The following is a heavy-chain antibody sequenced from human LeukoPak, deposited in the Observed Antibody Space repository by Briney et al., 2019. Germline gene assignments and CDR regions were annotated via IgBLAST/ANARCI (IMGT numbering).Heavy chain of an antibody. Sequence: SETLSLTCAVYGGSFSGYYWSWIRQPPGKGLEWIGEVTHGGSTNYNPSLKSRVTISVDTSKNQFSLKLSSVTAADTAVYYCASAPDFWSGYYPYYYMDVWGKGTTVTVSS. J-gene: IGHJ6*03. D-gene: IGHD3-3*01. V-gene: IGHV4-34*01. CDR2: VTHGGST. CDR1: GGSFSGYY. CDR3: ASAPDFWSGYYPYYYMDV.